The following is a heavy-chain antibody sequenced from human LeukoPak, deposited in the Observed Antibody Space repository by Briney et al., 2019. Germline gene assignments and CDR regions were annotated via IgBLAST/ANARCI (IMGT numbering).Heavy chain of an antibody. J-gene: IGHJ4*02. V-gene: IGHV1-69*06. D-gene: IGHD5-24*01. CDR2: IIPIFGTA. CDR3: ARDGYNSSGFDY. Sequence: GASVKVSCKASGYTFTGYYMHWVRQAPGQGLEWMGGIIPIFGTANYAQKFQGRVTITADKSTSTAYMELSSLRSEDTAVYYCARDGYNSSGFDYWGQGTLVTVSS. CDR1: GYTFTGYY.